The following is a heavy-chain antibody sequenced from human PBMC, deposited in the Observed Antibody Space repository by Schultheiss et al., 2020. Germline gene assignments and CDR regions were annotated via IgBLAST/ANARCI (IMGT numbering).Heavy chain of an antibody. J-gene: IGHJ4*02. Sequence: SGPTLVKPTQTLTLTCTFSGFSLSTSGVGVGWIRQPPGKALEWLALIYWNDDKRYSPSLKSRLTISKDTSKSQVVLTMTNMDPVDTATYYCARIRGASAWSLFDYWGQGTLVTVSS. V-gene: IGHV2-5*01. CDR3: ARIRGASAWSLFDY. D-gene: IGHD6-19*01. CDR1: GFSLSTSGVG. CDR2: IYWNDDK.